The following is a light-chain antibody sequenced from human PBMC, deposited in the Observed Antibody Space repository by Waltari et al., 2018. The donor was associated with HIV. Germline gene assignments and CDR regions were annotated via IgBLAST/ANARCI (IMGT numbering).Light chain of an antibody. CDR2: AVT. Sequence: QSALTQPASVSGSPGQSITISCTGTSSDVWGYNLVSWYQQHPGNDPKLMIYAVTKLPSGVSNPFSCSKSGNTASLTISGLQAEDEGDYHCCSYAGTSILVFGGGTKLTVL. J-gene: IGLJ3*02. CDR3: CSYAGTSILV. CDR1: SSDVWGYNL. V-gene: IGLV2-23*02.